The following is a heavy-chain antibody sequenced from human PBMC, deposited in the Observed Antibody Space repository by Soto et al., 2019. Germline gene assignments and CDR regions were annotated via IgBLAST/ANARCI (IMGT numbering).Heavy chain of an antibody. CDR1: GYTFSSSG. D-gene: IGHD6-19*01. Sequence: GASVKVSCKASGYTFSSSGISWVLQAPGQGLEWMGWISAYNGNTNYAQKLQGRVTMTTDTSTSTAYMELRSLRSDDTAVYYCAREGGSGWYVDWYFDYWGQGTLVTVSS. V-gene: IGHV1-18*01. CDR2: ISAYNGNT. J-gene: IGHJ4*02. CDR3: AREGGSGWYVDWYFDY.